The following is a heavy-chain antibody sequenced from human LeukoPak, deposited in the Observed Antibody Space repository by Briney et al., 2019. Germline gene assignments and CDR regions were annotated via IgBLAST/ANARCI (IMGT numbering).Heavy chain of an antibody. Sequence: SETLSLTCTVSGGSISSYYWSWIRQPPAKGLEWIGDIYYSGSTNYNPSLKSRVTISVDTSKNQFSLKLSSVTAADTAVYYCARGPANYDILTGYYRGAYYYYYGMDVWGQGTTVTVSS. CDR1: GGSISSYY. J-gene: IGHJ6*02. CDR2: IYYSGST. D-gene: IGHD3-9*01. V-gene: IGHV4-59*08. CDR3: ARGPANYDILTGYYRGAYYYYYGMDV.